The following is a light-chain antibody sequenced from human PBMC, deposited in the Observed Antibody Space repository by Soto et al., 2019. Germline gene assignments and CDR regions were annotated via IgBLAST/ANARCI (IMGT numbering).Light chain of an antibody. CDR3: SSFATSKTWV. Sequence: QSALTQPPSASGSPGQSVTISCTGTSSDVGAYNYVSWYQQHAGKAPKLVIYEVTKRPSGVPDRFSGSKSANTASLTVSGLQAEVEADYYSSSFATSKTWVFGGGTKVTVL. V-gene: IGLV2-8*01. J-gene: IGLJ3*02. CDR1: SSDVGAYNY. CDR2: EVT.